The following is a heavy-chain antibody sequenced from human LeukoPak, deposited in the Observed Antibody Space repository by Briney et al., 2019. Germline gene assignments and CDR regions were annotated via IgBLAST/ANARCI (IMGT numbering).Heavy chain of an antibody. J-gene: IGHJ4*02. D-gene: IGHD3-10*01. CDR2: VDPEDGET. V-gene: IGHV1-69-2*01. Sequence: EASVKISCKVSGYTFTDYYMHWVQQAPGKGLEWMGLVDPEDGETIYAEKFQGRVTITADTSTDTAYMELSSLRSEYTAVYYCATSSDYYGNFDYWGQGTLVTVSS. CDR1: GYTFTDYY. CDR3: ATSSDYYGNFDY.